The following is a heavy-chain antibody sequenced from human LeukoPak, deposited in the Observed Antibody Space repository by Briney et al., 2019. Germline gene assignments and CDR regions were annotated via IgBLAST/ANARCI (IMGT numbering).Heavy chain of an antibody. Sequence: ASVKVSCKASGYTFTGYYMHWVRQAPGQGLEWMGWISPNNGDTNYAQKFQGRVTMTRDTSTSTAYMELSRLRSDDTAVYYCAGGIVLRFLEWLPPDAFDIWGQGTMVTVSS. CDR2: ISPNNGDT. D-gene: IGHD3-3*01. J-gene: IGHJ3*02. CDR3: AGGIVLRFLEWLPPDAFDI. V-gene: IGHV1-2*02. CDR1: GYTFTGYY.